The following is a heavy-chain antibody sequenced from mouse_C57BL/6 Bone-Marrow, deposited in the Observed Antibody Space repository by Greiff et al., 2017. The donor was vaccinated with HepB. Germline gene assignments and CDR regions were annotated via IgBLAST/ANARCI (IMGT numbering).Heavy chain of an antibody. V-gene: IGHV14-2*01. CDR2: IDPEDGET. J-gene: IGHJ4*01. Sequence: EVQLVESGAELVKPGASVKLSCTASGFNIKDYYMHWVKQRTEQGLEWIGRIDPEDGETKYAPKFQGKATMTADTSSNTAYLQLSSLTSEDTAVYYCARTGTKGYYAMDYWGQGTSVTVSS. CDR1: GFNIKDYY. CDR3: ARTGTKGYYAMDY. D-gene: IGHD4-1*01.